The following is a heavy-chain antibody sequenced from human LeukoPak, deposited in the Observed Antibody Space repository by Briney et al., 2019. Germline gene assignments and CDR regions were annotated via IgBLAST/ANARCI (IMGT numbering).Heavy chain of an antibody. V-gene: IGHV3-23*01. CDR3: AKFAVPAAKEFDY. CDR2: IIGGGSGGST. J-gene: IGHJ4*02. CDR1: GFTFSSYA. Sequence: PGGSLRLSCTASGFTFSSYAMSWVRQAPGKGLEWVSSIIGGGSGGSTYYADSVKGRFTISRDNSKNTLYLQMNSLRAEDTAVYYCAKFAVPAAKEFDYWGQGTLVTVSS. D-gene: IGHD2-2*01.